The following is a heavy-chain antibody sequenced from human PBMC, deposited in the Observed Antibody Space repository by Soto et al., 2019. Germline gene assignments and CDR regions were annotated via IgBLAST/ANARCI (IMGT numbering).Heavy chain of an antibody. Sequence: QVQLVESGGGVVQPGRSLRLSCAASGFTFSSYGMHWVRQAPGKGLEWVAVIWYDGSNKYYADSVKGRFTISRDNSKNTLYLQMNSLRAEDTAVYYCARDGYCSGGSCYSVPVFDYWGQGTLVTGSS. CDR1: GFTFSSYG. CDR2: IWYDGSNK. J-gene: IGHJ4*02. V-gene: IGHV3-33*01. CDR3: ARDGYCSGGSCYSVPVFDY. D-gene: IGHD2-15*01.